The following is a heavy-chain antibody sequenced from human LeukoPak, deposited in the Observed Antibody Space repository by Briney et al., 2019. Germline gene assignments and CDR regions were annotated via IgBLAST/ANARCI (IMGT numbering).Heavy chain of an antibody. CDR1: GGTFSSYA. Sequence: SVKVSCKASGGTFSSYAISWVRQAPGQGLEWMGRIIPILGIANYAQKFQGRVTITADKSTSTAYMELSSLRSEDTAVYYCARDLGGNPPWDFDIWGQGTMVTVSS. CDR2: IIPILGIA. V-gene: IGHV1-69*04. J-gene: IGHJ3*02. CDR3: ARDLGGNPPWDFDI. D-gene: IGHD4-23*01.